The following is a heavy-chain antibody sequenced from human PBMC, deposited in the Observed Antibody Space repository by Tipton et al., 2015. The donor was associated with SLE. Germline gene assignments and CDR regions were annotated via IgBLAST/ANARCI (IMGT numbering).Heavy chain of an antibody. CDR1: GGSFSGYY. Sequence: PGLVKPSETLSLTCAVSGGSFSGYYWSWIRQSPGKGLEWIGYISYSGSTNYNSSLKSRLTISVDTSKNQFSLKLSSVTAADTAVYYCHGGASHYYGSGRFSRGDYSDIDVWGQGTTVTVSS. CDR2: ISYSGST. CDR3: HGGASHYYGSGRFSRGDYSDIDV. V-gene: IGHV4-59*06. D-gene: IGHD3-10*01. J-gene: IGHJ6*02.